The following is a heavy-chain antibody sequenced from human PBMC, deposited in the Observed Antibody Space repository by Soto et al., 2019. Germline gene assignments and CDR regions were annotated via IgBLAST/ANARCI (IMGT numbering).Heavy chain of an antibody. Sequence: QVQLVESGGGVVQPGRSLRLSCAASGFTFSHYAMHWVRQAPGKGLEWVALMSYDGSNEYYADSVKGRFTISRDTSKTTLYLKMNSLRAEDTAVYYCAKDGSHTFDYWGQGTLVTVSS. CDR1: GFTFSHYA. D-gene: IGHD1-26*01. J-gene: IGHJ4*02. V-gene: IGHV3-30*18. CDR2: MSYDGSNE. CDR3: AKDGSHTFDY.